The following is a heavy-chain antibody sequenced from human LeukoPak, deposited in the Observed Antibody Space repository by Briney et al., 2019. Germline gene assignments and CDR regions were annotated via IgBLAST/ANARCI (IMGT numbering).Heavy chain of an antibody. Sequence: GGSLRLSCAASGFTFSAFAMTWVRQAPGKGLEWVSTITADGYNTYSADSVKGRITFSRDNSKNTLSLQLRSLRAEDTAVYYCAKDLSYTSGASDHWGQGTLVTVSS. J-gene: IGHJ4*02. CDR3: AKDLSYTSGASDH. D-gene: IGHD6-19*01. CDR2: ITADGYNT. CDR1: GFTFSAFA. V-gene: IGHV3-23*01.